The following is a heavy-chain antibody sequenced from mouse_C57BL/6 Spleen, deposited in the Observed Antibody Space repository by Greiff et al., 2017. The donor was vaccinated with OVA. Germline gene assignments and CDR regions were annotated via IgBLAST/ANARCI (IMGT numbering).Heavy chain of an antibody. CDR2: INPNNGGT. D-gene: IGHD2-4*01. Sequence: LMESGPELVKPGASVKMSCKASGSTFPDYNMHWVKQSHGKSLEWIGYINPNNGGTSYNQKFKGKATLTVNKSSSTAYMELRSLTSEDSAVYYCARRGIYDYDPWFAYWGQGTLVTVSA. CDR1: GSTFPDYN. J-gene: IGHJ3*01. V-gene: IGHV1-22*01. CDR3: ARRGIYDYDPWFAY.